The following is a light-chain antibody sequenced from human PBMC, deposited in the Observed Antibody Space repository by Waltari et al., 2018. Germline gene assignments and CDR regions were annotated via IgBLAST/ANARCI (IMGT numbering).Light chain of an antibody. CDR2: EDI. Sequence: SYELTQPPSVSVSPGQTASITCSGDILGNKYASWYQHKPGQSPLLVIYEDIKRPSGIPERFSGSKSGNTATLTISGTQSMEDADEYGQALGSNRWGFGGGTKLTVL. CDR1: ILGNKY. V-gene: IGLV3-1*01. CDR3: QALGSNRWG. J-gene: IGLJ3*02.